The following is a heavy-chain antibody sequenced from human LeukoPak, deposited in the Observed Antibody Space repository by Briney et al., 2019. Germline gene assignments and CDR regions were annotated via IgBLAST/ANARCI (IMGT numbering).Heavy chain of an antibody. CDR1: GVSISSSNTY. CDR2: IYYSGNT. CDR3: TRANGYGLIDY. Sequence: SETLSLTCTVSGVSISSSNTYWGWIRQPTGKGREWIGSIYYSGNTYYNASLKSQVSISIDTSKNQFSLRLTSVTAADTAMYYCTRANGYGLIDYWGQGTLVTVSS. V-gene: IGHV4-39*01. J-gene: IGHJ4*02. D-gene: IGHD3-10*01.